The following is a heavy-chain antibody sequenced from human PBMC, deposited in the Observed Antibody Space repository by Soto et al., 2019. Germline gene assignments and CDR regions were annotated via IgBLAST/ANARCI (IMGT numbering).Heavy chain of an antibody. CDR1: GGSISSYY. V-gene: IGHV4-59*08. Sequence: SETLSLTCTVSGGSISSYYWSWIRQPPGKGLEWIGYIYYSGSTNYNPSLKSRVTISVDTSKNQFSLKLSSVTAADTAVYYCASGHDAYKVLYWGQGTLVTVSS. J-gene: IGHJ4*02. CDR3: ASGHDAYKVLY. D-gene: IGHD1-1*01. CDR2: IYYSGST.